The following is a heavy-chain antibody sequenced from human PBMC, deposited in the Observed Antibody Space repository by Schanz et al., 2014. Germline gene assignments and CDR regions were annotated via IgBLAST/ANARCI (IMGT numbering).Heavy chain of an antibody. CDR2: ISSSGNII. CDR3: AKRCSSTSCSHGAFDI. V-gene: IGHV3-11*01. D-gene: IGHD2-2*01. J-gene: IGHJ3*02. CDR1: GFTFSDSF. Sequence: QVLLVESGGGLVKPGGSLRLSCSASGFTFSDSFMSWIRQTPGKGLEWLSYISSSGNIIHYADSVKGRFTISRDNSKNTLYLQMNSLRDEDTAMYYCAKRCSSTSCSHGAFDIWGQGTMVTVSS.